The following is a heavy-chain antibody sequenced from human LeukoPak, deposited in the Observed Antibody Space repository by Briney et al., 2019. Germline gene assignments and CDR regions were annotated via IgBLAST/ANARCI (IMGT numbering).Heavy chain of an antibody. Sequence: SQTLSLTCAISGDSVSSNSAAWNWIRQPPSRGLEWLGRTCYRSKWYKSYAISVKGRVNINPDTSKNQFSLQLTSVTPEDTAIYYCARTNNGDLDYWGRGTLVTVSS. V-gene: IGHV6-1*01. J-gene: IGHJ4*02. D-gene: IGHD2-21*02. CDR2: TCYRSKWYK. CDR3: ARTNNGDLDY. CDR1: GDSVSSNSAA.